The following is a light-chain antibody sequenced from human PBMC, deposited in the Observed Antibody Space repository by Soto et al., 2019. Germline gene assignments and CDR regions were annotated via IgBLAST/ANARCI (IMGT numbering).Light chain of an antibody. CDR3: QQYYSTPLT. Sequence: DIVMTQSPDSLAVSLGERATINCKSSQSVLYSSNNKNYLAWYQQKPGQPPKLLIYWASTRESGVPDRFSGSGSGTDFTLTISSLQAEDVAVYYCQQYYSTPLTFGVGTKLEIK. CDR1: QSVLYSSNNKNY. J-gene: IGKJ4*01. CDR2: WAS. V-gene: IGKV4-1*01.